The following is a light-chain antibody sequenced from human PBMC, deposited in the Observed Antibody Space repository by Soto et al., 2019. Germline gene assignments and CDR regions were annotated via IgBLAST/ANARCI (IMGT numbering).Light chain of an antibody. CDR1: QSVNTN. Sequence: EIAMTQSPATLSVSPGERATLSCRASQSVNTNLAWYQQKPGQAPRLLIYGASTRATGIPARFSGSGSGTEFTVTISSLQSEDFAVYYCQQYNNWPLTFVGGTKVEIK. V-gene: IGKV3-15*01. J-gene: IGKJ4*01. CDR2: GAS. CDR3: QQYNNWPLT.